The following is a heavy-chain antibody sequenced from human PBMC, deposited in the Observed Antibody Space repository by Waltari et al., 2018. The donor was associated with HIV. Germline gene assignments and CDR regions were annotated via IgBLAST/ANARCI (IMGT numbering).Heavy chain of an antibody. CDR1: GFSFSGYW. Sequence: LVESGGGSVQPGKSLNLSCAASGFSFSGYWMHWVRQSPGKGLVWVARINSEGSATNYAASVQGRFSISRDNRNNVLYLYMNKLRVDDTAVYYCTKEGYAYDFWSGSNSYYGLDVWGQGTTVTVSS. V-gene: IGHV3-74*02. CDR3: TKEGYAYDFWSGSNSYYGLDV. CDR2: INSEGSAT. J-gene: IGHJ6*02. D-gene: IGHD3-3*01.